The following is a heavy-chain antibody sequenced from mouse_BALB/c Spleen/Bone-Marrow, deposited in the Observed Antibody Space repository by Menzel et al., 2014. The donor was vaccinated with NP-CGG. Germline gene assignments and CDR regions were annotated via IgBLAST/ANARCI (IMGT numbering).Heavy chain of an antibody. V-gene: IGHV6-6*02. CDR1: GFTFNNYW. CDR3: TRGRYELYGYDEGAY. Sequence: EVKVVESGGGLVQPGGSMKLSCVASGFTFNNYWMNWVRQSPEKGLEWVAEIRLKSNNYATHYAESVKGRFTISRDDSKSSVYLQMNNLRAEDTGIYYCTRGRYELYGYDEGAYWGQGTLVTVSA. CDR2: IRLKSNNYAT. J-gene: IGHJ3*01. D-gene: IGHD2-2*01.